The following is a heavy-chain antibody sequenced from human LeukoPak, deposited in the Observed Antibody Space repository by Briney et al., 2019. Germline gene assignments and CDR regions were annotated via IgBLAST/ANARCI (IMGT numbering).Heavy chain of an antibody. J-gene: IGHJ3*02. Sequence: SETLSLTCAVYGGSFNDYYWNWIRQPPGKGLEWIGEINLRGSTTYNPSLKSRVTISLDESKNQFSLKLSSVTAADTAVYFCARGPYSYDSSGAFDIWGQGTMVTVSS. CDR2: INLRGST. CDR1: GGSFNDYY. D-gene: IGHD3-22*01. CDR3: ARGPYSYDSSGAFDI. V-gene: IGHV4-34*01.